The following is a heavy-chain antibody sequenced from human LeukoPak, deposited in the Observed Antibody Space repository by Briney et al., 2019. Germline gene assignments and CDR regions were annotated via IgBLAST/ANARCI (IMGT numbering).Heavy chain of an antibody. CDR1: GYSFTSYW. J-gene: IGHJ5*02. Sequence: GESLKISCKGSGYSFTSYWIGWVRQMPGKGLEWMGIIYPGDSDTRYSPSFQGRVTISADKSISTAYLQWSSLKASDTAMYYCARREVIAAAGTNWFDPWGQGTLVTVSS. V-gene: IGHV5-51*01. CDR3: ARREVIAAAGTNWFDP. CDR2: IYPGDSDT. D-gene: IGHD6-13*01.